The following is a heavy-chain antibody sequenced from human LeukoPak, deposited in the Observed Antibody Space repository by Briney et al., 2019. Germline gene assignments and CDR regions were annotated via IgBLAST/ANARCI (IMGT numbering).Heavy chain of an antibody. CDR3: ARRGDYAWFDP. CDR1: GGSISSYC. D-gene: IGHD4-17*01. CDR2: IYYSGST. V-gene: IGHV4-59*08. J-gene: IGHJ5*02. Sequence: SETLSLTCTVSGGSISSYCWSWIRQPPGKGLEWIGYIYYSGSTNYNPSLKSRVTISVDTSKNQFSLKLSSVTAADTAVYYCARRGDYAWFDPWGQGTLVTVSS.